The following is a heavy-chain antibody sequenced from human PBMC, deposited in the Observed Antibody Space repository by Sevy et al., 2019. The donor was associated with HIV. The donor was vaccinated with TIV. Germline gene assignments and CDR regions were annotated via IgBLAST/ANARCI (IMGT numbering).Heavy chain of an antibody. V-gene: IGHV4-59*11. CDR2: MYYSGST. D-gene: IGHD3-3*01. CDR3: ARLYDPRGRMEFDP. Sequence: SETLSLTCTFSGGSISTHSWSWIRRSPGKGLEWIGYMYYSGSTNYNPSLKSRVTMSMDASKNQFSLNLSSVTAADTAVYYCARLYDPRGRMEFDPWGQGTLVTVSS. J-gene: IGHJ5*02. CDR1: GGSISTHS.